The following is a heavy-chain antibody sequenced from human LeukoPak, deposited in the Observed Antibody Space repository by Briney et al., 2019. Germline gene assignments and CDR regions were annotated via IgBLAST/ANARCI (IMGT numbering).Heavy chain of an antibody. D-gene: IGHD1-26*01. J-gene: IGHJ4*02. Sequence: GGSLRLSCAASGFTVSSNYMSWVRQAPGKGLEWVSVIYSGGSTYYADSVKGRFTISRDNSKNTLYLQMNSLRAEDTAVYYCARWDRRGYYFDYWGQGTLVTVSS. CDR2: IYSGGST. V-gene: IGHV3-53*01. CDR1: GFTVSSNY. CDR3: ARWDRRGYYFDY.